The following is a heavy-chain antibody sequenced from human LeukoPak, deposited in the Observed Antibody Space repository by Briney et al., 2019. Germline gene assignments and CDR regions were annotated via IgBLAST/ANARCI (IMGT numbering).Heavy chain of an antibody. Sequence: SETLSLTCAVYGGSFSGYYWSWIRQPPGRGLEWVGEINHSGSTNYNPSLKSRVTISVDTSKNQFSLKLSSVTAADTAVYYCARHPRGLAVAGYYFDYWGQGTLVTVSS. CDR1: GGSFSGYY. V-gene: IGHV4-34*01. J-gene: IGHJ4*02. CDR2: INHSGST. D-gene: IGHD6-19*01. CDR3: ARHPRGLAVAGYYFDY.